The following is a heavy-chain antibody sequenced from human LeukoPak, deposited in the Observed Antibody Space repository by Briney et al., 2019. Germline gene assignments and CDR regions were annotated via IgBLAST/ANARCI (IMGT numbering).Heavy chain of an antibody. CDR3: TRGLYSSSP. V-gene: IGHV3-7*01. D-gene: IGHD6-13*01. J-gene: IGHJ5*02. CDR2: IKPDGSEK. CDR1: GFTFSTYY. Sequence: GGSLRLSCAASGFTFSTYYVTWVRQAPGRGLERVAVIKPDGSEKYYVDSVMGRFTISRDNAKNSLYLQMNTLRAEDTALYYCTRGLYSSSPWGQGTLVTVSS.